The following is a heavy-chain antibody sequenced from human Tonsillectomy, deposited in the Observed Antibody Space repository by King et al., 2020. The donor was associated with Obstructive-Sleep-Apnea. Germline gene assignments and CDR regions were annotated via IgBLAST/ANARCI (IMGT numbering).Heavy chain of an antibody. J-gene: IGHJ6*02. CDR1: GFTFSSYD. D-gene: IGHD6-19*01. Sequence: QVQLVESGGGVVQPGRSLRLSCAASGFTFSSYDMHWVRQAPGKGLEWVAVISYDGSNKYYADSVKGRFTISRDNSKNTLYLQMNSLRAEDTAVYYCAKEPLYSSGWTSYYYYYGMDVWGQGTPVTVSS. CDR2: ISYDGSNK. CDR3: AKEPLYSSGWTSYYYYYGMDV. V-gene: IGHV3-30*18.